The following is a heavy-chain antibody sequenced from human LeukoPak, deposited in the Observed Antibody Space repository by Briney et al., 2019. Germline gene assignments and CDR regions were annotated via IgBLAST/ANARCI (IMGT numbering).Heavy chain of an antibody. CDR3: ARVKQQLVPFDYYYYYMDV. J-gene: IGHJ6*03. D-gene: IGHD6-13*01. CDR1: GFTVSSNY. V-gene: IGHV3-66*01. Sequence: GGSLRLSCAASGFTVSSNYMSWVRQAPGKGLEWVSVIYSGGSTYYADSVKGRFTISRDNSKNTLYLQMNSLRAEDTAVYYCARVKQQLVPFDYYYYYMDVWGKGTTVTVSS. CDR2: IYSGGST.